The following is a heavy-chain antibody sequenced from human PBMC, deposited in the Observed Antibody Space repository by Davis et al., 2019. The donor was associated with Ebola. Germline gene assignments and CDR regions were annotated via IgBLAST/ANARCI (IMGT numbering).Heavy chain of an antibody. CDR2: INHSGST. CDR1: GGSISSYY. Sequence: MPSETLSLTCTVSGGSISSYYWSWIRQPPGKGLEWIGEINHSGSTNYNPSLKSRVTIAVDTSKNQFSLKLRSVTAADTAVYYCARDQQWLVSGAFDIWGQGTMVTVSS. CDR3: ARDQQWLVSGAFDI. D-gene: IGHD6-19*01. V-gene: IGHV4-34*01. J-gene: IGHJ3*02.